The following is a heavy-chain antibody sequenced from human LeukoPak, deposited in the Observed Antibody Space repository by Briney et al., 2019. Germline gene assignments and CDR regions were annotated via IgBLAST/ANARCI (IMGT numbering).Heavy chain of an antibody. J-gene: IGHJ6*03. V-gene: IGHV1-2*02. CDR2: INPNSGGT. CDR3: ARDRGSGNEKYKYYMDV. Sequence: GASVKVSCKASGYTFTGYYMHWVRQAPGQGLEWMGWINPNSGGTNYAQKFQGRVTMTRDTSISTAYMELSRLRSGDTAVYYCARDRGSGNEKYKYYMDVWGKGTTVTVSS. D-gene: IGHD3-10*01. CDR1: GYTFTGYY.